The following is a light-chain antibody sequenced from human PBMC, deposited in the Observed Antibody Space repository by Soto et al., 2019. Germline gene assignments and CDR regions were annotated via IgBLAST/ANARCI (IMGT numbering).Light chain of an antibody. V-gene: IGLV2-14*01. J-gene: IGLJ2*01. CDR1: SSDVGGYNY. Sequence: QSALTQPASVSGSPGQSITISCTGTSSDVGGYNYVSWYQQHPGKAPKLMIYDVSNRPSGVSNRFSGSKSDNTASLTISGLQAEDEADYYCSSYTSSTTRVLGGGTKVTVL. CDR3: SSYTSSTTRV. CDR2: DVS.